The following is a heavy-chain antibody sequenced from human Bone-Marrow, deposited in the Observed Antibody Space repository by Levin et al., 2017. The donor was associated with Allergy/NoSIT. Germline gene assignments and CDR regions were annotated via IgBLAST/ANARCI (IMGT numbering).Heavy chain of an antibody. Sequence: SQTLSLTCTVSGGSINTSPYYWGWIRQPPGKGLEWIGSVFYSGYTYYNPSLKSRVTISVDTSQNHFSLTLSRVTAADTSIYYCARNEGPGDSSSWTLDSWGQGTLVTVSS. J-gene: IGHJ4*02. CDR2: VFYSGYT. V-gene: IGHV4-39*02. CDR3: ARNEGPGDSSSWTLDS. D-gene: IGHD6-13*01. CDR1: GGSINTSPYY.